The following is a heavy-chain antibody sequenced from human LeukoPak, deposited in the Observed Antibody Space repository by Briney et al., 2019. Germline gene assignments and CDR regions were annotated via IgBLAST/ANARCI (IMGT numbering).Heavy chain of an antibody. D-gene: IGHD6-25*01. V-gene: IGHV3-23*01. CDR1: GFTFSTYA. Sequence: GGSLRLSCAASGFTFSTYAMGWVRQAPGKGLEWVSAIDSTGAYTWYADSVKGRFTISKDSSKTILYLQMNSLRAEDAAVYFCAKGSAAGRPYYFDYWGQGTLVTVSS. CDR2: IDSTGAYT. J-gene: IGHJ4*02. CDR3: AKGSAAGRPYYFDY.